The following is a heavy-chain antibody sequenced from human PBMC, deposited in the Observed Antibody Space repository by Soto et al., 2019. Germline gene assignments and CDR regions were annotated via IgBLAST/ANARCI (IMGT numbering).Heavy chain of an antibody. CDR3: AKERDSVGATYYYGMDV. J-gene: IGHJ6*02. D-gene: IGHD1-26*01. CDR2: ISYDGSNK. V-gene: IGHV3-30*18. Sequence: PGGSLRLSCAASGFTFSSYSMNWVRQAPGKGLEWVAVISYDGSNKYYADSVKGRFTISRDNSKNTLYLQMNSLRAEDTAVYYCAKERDSVGATYYYGMDVWGQGTTVTVSS. CDR1: GFTFSSYS.